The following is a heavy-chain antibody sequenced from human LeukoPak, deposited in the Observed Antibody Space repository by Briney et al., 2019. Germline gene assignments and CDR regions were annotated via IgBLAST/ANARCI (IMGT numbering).Heavy chain of an antibody. CDR1: GASISNYY. CDR3: ARHDFWSGYPTDY. Sequence: SETLSLTCTVSGASISNYYWSWIRQPPGKGLEWIGYIYYSGSTNYNPSLKSRVTISVDTSKNQFSLKLSSVTAADTAVYYCARHDFWSGYPTDYWGQGTLVTVSS. CDR2: IYYSGST. D-gene: IGHD3-3*01. V-gene: IGHV4-59*01. J-gene: IGHJ4*02.